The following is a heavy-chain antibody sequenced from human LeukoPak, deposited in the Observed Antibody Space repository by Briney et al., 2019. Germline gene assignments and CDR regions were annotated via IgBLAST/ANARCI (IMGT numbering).Heavy chain of an antibody. Sequence: PSETLSLTCTVSGGSISSSSNCWGWIRQPPGKGLEWIGTIYYSGSTYYNPSLKSRVTISVDTSKNQFSLKLSSVTAADTAVYYCARDGYNPIDYWGQGTLVTVSS. D-gene: IGHD5-24*01. CDR3: ARDGYNPIDY. CDR2: IYYSGST. CDR1: GGSISSSSNC. V-gene: IGHV4-39*02. J-gene: IGHJ4*02.